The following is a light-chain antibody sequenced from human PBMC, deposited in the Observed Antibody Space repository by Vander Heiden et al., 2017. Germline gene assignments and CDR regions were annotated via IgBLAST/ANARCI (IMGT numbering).Light chain of an antibody. V-gene: IGLV3-25*03. J-gene: IGLJ2*01. CDR1: ALPKQY. Sequence: SYELTQPPSVSVPPGQTARITCSGDALPKQYAYWYQQKPGQAPVLVIYKDRERPSGIPERFSGSSSGTTVTLTISGVQAEDEADYYCQSADSSGTYVVFGGGTKLTVL. CDR3: QSADSSGTYVV. CDR2: KDR.